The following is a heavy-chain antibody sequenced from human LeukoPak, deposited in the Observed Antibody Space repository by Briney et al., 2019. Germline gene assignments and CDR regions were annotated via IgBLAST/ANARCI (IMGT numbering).Heavy chain of an antibody. D-gene: IGHD3-3*01. Sequence: GASVKVSCKASGGTFSSYTISWVRQAPGQGLEWVGRIIPILGIANYAQKFQGRVTITADKSTSTAYMELSSLRSEDTAVYYCARGFILEWLWHRGSDAFDIWGQGTMVTVSS. J-gene: IGHJ3*02. CDR2: IIPILGIA. CDR3: ARGFILEWLWHRGSDAFDI. V-gene: IGHV1-69*02. CDR1: GGTFSSYT.